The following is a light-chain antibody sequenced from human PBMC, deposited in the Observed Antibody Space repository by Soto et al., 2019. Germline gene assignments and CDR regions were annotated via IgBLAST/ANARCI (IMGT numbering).Light chain of an antibody. J-gene: IGKJ1*01. Sequence: ENVLTQSPGTLSLSPGQRATLSCRASHTISSSYLAWYQQKPGQAPRLLIYAISDRATGVPDRFRGSGSGIDFTLTITRLEPEDFAVYFCQQYDSSPRTFGQGTKVEIK. CDR3: QQYDSSPRT. CDR1: HTISSSY. CDR2: AIS. V-gene: IGKV3-20*01.